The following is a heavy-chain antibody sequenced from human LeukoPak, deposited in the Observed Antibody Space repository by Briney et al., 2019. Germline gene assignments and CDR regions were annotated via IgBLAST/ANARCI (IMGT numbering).Heavy chain of an antibody. V-gene: IGHV3-53*01. CDR2: IYSGGST. D-gene: IGHD3-22*01. Sequence: GGSLRLSCAASGFTVSSNYMSWVRQAPGKGLEWVSVIYSGGSTYYADSVKGRFTISRDNSKNTLYLQMNSLRAEDTAVYYCAKDDHYDSSGYYPYDAFDIWGQGTMVTVSS. J-gene: IGHJ3*02. CDR1: GFTVSSNY. CDR3: AKDDHYDSSGYYPYDAFDI.